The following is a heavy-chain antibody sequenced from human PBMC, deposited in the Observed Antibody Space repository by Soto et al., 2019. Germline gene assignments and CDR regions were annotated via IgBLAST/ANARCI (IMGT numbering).Heavy chain of an antibody. J-gene: IGHJ4*02. V-gene: IGHV3-23*01. Sequence: GGSLRLSCAASGFIFSSYDMSWVRQASGKGLEWVSVISGSGGSTYYADSMKGRFTISRDNSKNTLYLQMNSLRAEDTAVYYCAKEPYRKQLVPGVGLFDYWGQGTLVTVSS. CDR2: ISGSGGST. D-gene: IGHD6-13*01. CDR3: AKEPYRKQLVPGVGLFDY. CDR1: GFIFSSYD.